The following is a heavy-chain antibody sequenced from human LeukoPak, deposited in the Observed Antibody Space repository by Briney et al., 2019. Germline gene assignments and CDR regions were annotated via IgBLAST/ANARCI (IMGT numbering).Heavy chain of an antibody. Sequence: SETLSLTCTVSGGSISSNIFYWGWIRQPPGKGLEWIGSIYYSGSTYYNPSLKSQLTISIDTSKNQFSLKLNSVTAADTAVYYCARHRALITIFGVVIITPFDIWGQGTMVTVSS. CDR1: GGSISSNIFY. V-gene: IGHV4-39*07. J-gene: IGHJ3*02. CDR2: IYYSGST. CDR3: ARHRALITIFGVVIITPFDI. D-gene: IGHD3-3*01.